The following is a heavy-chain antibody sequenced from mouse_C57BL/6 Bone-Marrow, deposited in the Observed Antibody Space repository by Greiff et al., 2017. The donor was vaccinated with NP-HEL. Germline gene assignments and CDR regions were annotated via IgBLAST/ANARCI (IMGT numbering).Heavy chain of an antibody. CDR1: GFSLTSYA. Sequence: VKLVESGPGLVAPSQSLSISCTASGFSLTSYAISWVRQPPGKGLEWLGVIWTGGGTNYNSAHKSRLSISKDNSKSQVFLKMNSLLTYDAARYYCARPSTVVAYYYAMDYWGQGTSVTVSS. CDR3: ARPSTVVAYYYAMDY. J-gene: IGHJ4*01. CDR2: IWTGGGT. V-gene: IGHV2-9-1*01. D-gene: IGHD1-1*01.